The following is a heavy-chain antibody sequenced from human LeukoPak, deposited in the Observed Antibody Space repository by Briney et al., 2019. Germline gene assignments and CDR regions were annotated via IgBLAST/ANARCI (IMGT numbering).Heavy chain of an antibody. D-gene: IGHD2-2*01. CDR1: GFTFSSYA. Sequence: GGSLRLSCAASGFTFSSYAMSWVRQAPGKGLEWVSAISGSGGSTYYADSVKGRFTISRDNSKNTLYLQMNSLRAEDTAVYYCVKLSCSTTSCYPRRAFDIWGQGTMVTVSS. J-gene: IGHJ3*02. CDR3: VKLSCSTTSCYPRRAFDI. V-gene: IGHV3-23*01. CDR2: ISGSGGST.